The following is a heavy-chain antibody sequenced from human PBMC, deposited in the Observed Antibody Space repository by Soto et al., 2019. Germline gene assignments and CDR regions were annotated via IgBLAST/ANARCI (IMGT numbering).Heavy chain of an antibody. D-gene: IGHD3-10*01. J-gene: IGHJ6*02. CDR2: IKTDGTST. V-gene: IGHV3-74*01. CDR1: GITFSTYW. Sequence: DVQLVQSGGGLVQPGGSLRLSCAASGITFSTYWMHWVRQGPGEGLVWVSRIKTDGTSTSYADSVKGRFTISRDNARNTLYLPMTSLRGEDTAVYYCAGAPDWSSGSPYGLDVWGQGTTVTVAS. CDR3: AGAPDWSSGSPYGLDV.